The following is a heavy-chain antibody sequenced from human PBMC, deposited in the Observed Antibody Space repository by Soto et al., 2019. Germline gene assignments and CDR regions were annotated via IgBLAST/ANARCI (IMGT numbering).Heavy chain of an antibody. Sequence: EVQLVESGGGLVKPGGSLRLSCAASGFTFSSYSMNWVRQAPGKGLEWVSSISSSSSYIYYADSVKGRFTISRDNAKNSLYLQMNGLRAENTAVYYCARGGWVGEIVKWCDPWGQGTLVTVSP. CDR3: ARGGWVGEIVKWCDP. D-gene: IGHD3-10*01. J-gene: IGHJ5*02. V-gene: IGHV3-21*01. CDR1: GFTFSSYS. CDR2: ISSSSSYI.